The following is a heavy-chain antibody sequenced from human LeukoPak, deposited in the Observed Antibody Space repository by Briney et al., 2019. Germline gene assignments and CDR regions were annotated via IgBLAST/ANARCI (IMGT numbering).Heavy chain of an antibody. Sequence: GASVKVSCKASGYTFTSYDINWVRQATGQGLEWMGWMNPNSGNTGYAQKFQGRVTMTRNTSIGTAYMELSSLRSEDTAVYYCARGFKAGGFWSYYYYYMDVWGKGTTVTVSS. J-gene: IGHJ6*03. D-gene: IGHD3-3*01. CDR3: ARGFKAGGFWSYYYYYMDV. CDR2: MNPNSGNT. V-gene: IGHV1-8*01. CDR1: GYTFTSYD.